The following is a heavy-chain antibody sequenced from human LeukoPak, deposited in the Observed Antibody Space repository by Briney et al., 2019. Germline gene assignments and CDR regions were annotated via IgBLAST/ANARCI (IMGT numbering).Heavy chain of an antibody. CDR3: ARSAYSGYDTGFDY. CDR1: GFTVSSNY. J-gene: IGHJ4*02. V-gene: IGHV3-53*01. D-gene: IGHD5-12*01. CDR2: IYSGGST. Sequence: GGSLRLSCAASGFTVSSNYMSWVRQAPGKGLEGGSVIYSGGSTYYADSVKGRFTISRDNSKNTLYLQMNSLRAEDTAVYYCARSAYSGYDTGFDYRGQGTLVTVSS.